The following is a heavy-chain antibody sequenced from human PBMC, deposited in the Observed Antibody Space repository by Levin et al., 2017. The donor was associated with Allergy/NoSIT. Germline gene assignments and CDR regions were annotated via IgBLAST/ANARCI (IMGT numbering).Heavy chain of an antibody. V-gene: IGHV3-20*04. CDR1: GFTFDNYG. Sequence: GESLKISCVASGFTFDNYGMTWVRQAPGKGLEWVSGINWNGGSTRYADSARGRFTISRDNAKNSLYLQMKSLRVEDTAVYYCARGIVGVTGDGWIDSWGQGTLVTVSS. CDR3: ARGIVGVTGDGWIDS. J-gene: IGHJ5*01. D-gene: IGHD1-26*01. CDR2: INWNGGST.